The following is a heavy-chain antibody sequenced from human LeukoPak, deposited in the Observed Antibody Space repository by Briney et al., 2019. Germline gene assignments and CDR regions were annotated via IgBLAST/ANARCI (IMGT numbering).Heavy chain of an antibody. Sequence: ASVKASCKASGGTFSSYAISWVRQAPGQGLEWMGGIIPIFGTANYAQKFQGRVTITADESTSTAYMELSSLRSEDTAVYYCARCVVGATPPHFQHWGQGTLVTVSS. CDR2: IIPIFGTA. J-gene: IGHJ1*01. D-gene: IGHD1-26*01. V-gene: IGHV1-69*13. CDR1: GGTFSSYA. CDR3: ARCVVGATPPHFQH.